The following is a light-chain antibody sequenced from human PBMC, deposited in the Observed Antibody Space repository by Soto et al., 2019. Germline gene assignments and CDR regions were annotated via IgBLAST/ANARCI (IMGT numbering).Light chain of an antibody. CDR2: DVS. CDR3: SSYTSSSTLVV. CDR1: SSDIGGYNY. Sequence: QSALTQPASVSGSPGQSITVSCTGTSSDIGGYNYVSWNQQYPGEAPKVIIYDVSDRPSGVSNRFSGSKSGNTASLTISGLQTEDEADYYCSSYTSSSTLVVFGTGTKVTVL. J-gene: IGLJ1*01. V-gene: IGLV2-14*03.